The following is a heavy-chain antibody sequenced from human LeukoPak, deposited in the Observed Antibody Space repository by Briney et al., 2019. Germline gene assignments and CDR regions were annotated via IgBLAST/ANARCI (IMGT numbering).Heavy chain of an antibody. Sequence: ASVKVSCKASGYTFTSYYMHWVRQAPGQGLEWMGIIKPSGGTTNYAQKFQGRGTMTRDTSTSTDYLELTSLRSEDTAVYYCARDSGDWTVDYWGQGTLVTVSS. D-gene: IGHD2-21*02. CDR2: IKPSGGTT. CDR3: ARDSGDWTVDY. J-gene: IGHJ4*02. CDR1: GYTFTSYY. V-gene: IGHV1-46*01.